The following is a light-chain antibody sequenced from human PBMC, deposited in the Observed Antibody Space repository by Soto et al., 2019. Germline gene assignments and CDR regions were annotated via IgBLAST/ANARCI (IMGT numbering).Light chain of an antibody. CDR2: YDD. Sequence: QSVLTQPPSVSAAPRQRVTISCSGSSSNIENNAVNWYQQLPGKAPKLLIYYDDLLSSGVSDRFSGSKSGTSASLAISGLQAADEADYYGSAWDDSLHGVVFGGGTKLTVL. J-gene: IGLJ3*02. V-gene: IGLV1-36*01. CDR1: SSNIENNA. CDR3: SAWDDSLHGVV.